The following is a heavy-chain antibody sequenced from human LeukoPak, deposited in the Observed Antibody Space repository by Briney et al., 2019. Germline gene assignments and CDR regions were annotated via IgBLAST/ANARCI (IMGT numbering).Heavy chain of an antibody. CDR3: ARAAYSGSYHPDY. D-gene: IGHD1-26*01. V-gene: IGHV4-61*01. CDR1: GGSVNSGSYY. J-gene: IGHJ4*02. CDR2: IYYSGST. Sequence: SETLSLTCTVSGGSVNSGSYYWNWIRQPPGKGLEWIGYIYYSGSTNYNPSLKSRVTISVDTSKNQFSLKLSSVTAADTAVYYCARAAYSGSYHPDYWGQGTLVTVSS.